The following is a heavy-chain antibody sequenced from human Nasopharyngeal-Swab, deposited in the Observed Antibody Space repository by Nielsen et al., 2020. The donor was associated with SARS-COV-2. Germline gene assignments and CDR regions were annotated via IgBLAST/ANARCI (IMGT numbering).Heavy chain of an antibody. J-gene: IGHJ3*02. CDR3: ARSAVGIRGVLDK. CDR2: INGDGTWI. D-gene: IGHD3-10*01. Sequence: GESLKISCVASGFSFTTYWMHWGRQAPGKGLVWVSRINGDGTWISYADSVKGRFTISRDNSKNTVYLQMNSLGGDDTAVYYCARSAVGIRGVLDKWGPGTKVTVSP. V-gene: IGHV3-74*01. CDR1: GFSFTTYW.